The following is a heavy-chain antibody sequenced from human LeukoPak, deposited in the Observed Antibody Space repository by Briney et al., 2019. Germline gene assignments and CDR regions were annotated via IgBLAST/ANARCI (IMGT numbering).Heavy chain of an antibody. V-gene: IGHV3-30*03. D-gene: IGHD3-22*01. CDR2: ISYDGSNK. Sequence: PGGSLRLSCAASGFTFTSYGMHWVRQAPGKGLEWMAVISYDGSNKYYADSVKGRFTISRDKSKNTLYLQMNSLRAEDTAVYYCARDKLIRYYYDQDYYYMDVWGKGTTVTVSS. CDR3: ARDKLIRYYYDQDYYYMDV. J-gene: IGHJ6*03. CDR1: GFTFTSYG.